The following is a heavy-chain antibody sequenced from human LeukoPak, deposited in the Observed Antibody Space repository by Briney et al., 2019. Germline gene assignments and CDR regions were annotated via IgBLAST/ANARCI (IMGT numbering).Heavy chain of an antibody. CDR3: ARGYLAALFRY. CDR2: INHSGST. V-gene: IGHV4-34*01. CDR1: GGSFSGYY. Sequence: SETLSLTCAVYGGSFSGYYWSWIRQPPGKGLEWIGEINHSGSTNYNPSLKSRVTMSVDTSKNQFSLKLSSVTAADTAVYYCARGYLAALFRYWGQGTLVTVSS. J-gene: IGHJ4*02. D-gene: IGHD6-6*01.